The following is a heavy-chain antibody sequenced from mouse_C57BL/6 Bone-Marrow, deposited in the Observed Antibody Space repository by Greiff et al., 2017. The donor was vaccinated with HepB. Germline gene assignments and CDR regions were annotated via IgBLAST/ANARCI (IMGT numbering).Heavy chain of an antibody. CDR2: INYDGSST. Sequence: EVQLVESEGGLVQPGSSMKLSCTASGFTFSDYYMAWVRQVPEKGLEWVANINYDGSSTYYLDSLKSRFIISRDNAKNILYLQMSSLKSEDTATYYCARGRRWYFDYWGQGTTHTVSS. D-gene: IGHD1-1*02. V-gene: IGHV5-16*01. CDR1: GFTFSDYY. CDR3: ARGRRWYFDY. J-gene: IGHJ2*01.